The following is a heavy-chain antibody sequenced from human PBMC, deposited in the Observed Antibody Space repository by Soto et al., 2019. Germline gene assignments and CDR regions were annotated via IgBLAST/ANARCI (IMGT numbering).Heavy chain of an antibody. CDR3: ARAIAAAGTYYYYGMDV. D-gene: IGHD6-13*01. J-gene: IGHJ6*02. CDR1: GGTFSSYA. Sequence: QVQLVQSGAEVKKPGSSVKVSCKASGGTFSSYAISWVRQAPGQGLEWMGGIIPIFGTANYAQKFQGRVTITADESTSPAYMELSSLRSEDTAVYYCARAIAAAGTYYYYGMDVWGQGTTVTVSS. V-gene: IGHV1-69*12. CDR2: IIPIFGTA.